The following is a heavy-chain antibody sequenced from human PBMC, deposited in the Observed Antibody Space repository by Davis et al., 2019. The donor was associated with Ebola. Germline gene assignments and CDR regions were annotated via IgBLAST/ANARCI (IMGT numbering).Heavy chain of an antibody. J-gene: IGHJ4*02. Sequence: ASVKVSCKTFGYTFTAYYMHWVRQAPGQGLEWMGWINPHNGNTNYAQNVQGRVTMTTDTSTSTAYMEVGSLTSDDTAVFYCARAQFPTTSDHWGQGTLVTVSS. CDR1: GYTFTAYY. D-gene: IGHD1-1*01. CDR3: ARAQFPTTSDH. CDR2: INPHNGNT. V-gene: IGHV1-18*04.